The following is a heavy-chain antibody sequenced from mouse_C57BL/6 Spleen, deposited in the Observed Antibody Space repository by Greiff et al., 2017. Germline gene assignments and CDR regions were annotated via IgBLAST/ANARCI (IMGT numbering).Heavy chain of an antibody. CDR2: ISSGSSTI. Sequence: EVHLVESGGGLVKPGGSLKLSCAASGFTFSDYGMHWVRQAPEKGLEWVAYISSGSSTIYYADTVKGRFTISRDNAKNTLFLQMTSLRSEDTAMYYCARRERAIFDYWGQGTTLTVSS. CDR3: ARRERAIFDY. V-gene: IGHV5-17*01. CDR1: GFTFSDYG. J-gene: IGHJ2*01.